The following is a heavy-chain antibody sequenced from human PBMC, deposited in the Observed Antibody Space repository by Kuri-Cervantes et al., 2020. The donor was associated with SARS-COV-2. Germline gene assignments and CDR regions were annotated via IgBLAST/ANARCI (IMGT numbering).Heavy chain of an antibody. CDR3: ANDGGDTVLLFDY. Sequence: LEWVSLMRSTNSYIKYAASVKGRFTISRDNAKNSLYLQMNSLRAEDTAVYYCANDGGDTVLLFDYWGQGTLVTVSS. J-gene: IGHJ4*02. D-gene: IGHD5-18*01. V-gene: IGHV3-21*01. CDR2: MRSTNSYI.